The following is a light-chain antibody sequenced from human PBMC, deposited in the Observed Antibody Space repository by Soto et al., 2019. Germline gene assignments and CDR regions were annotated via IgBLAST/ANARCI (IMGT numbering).Light chain of an antibody. V-gene: IGLV2-14*01. J-gene: IGLJ1*01. CDR3: STYKSSSTLVV. CDR2: DVS. Sequence: QSALTQPASVSGSPGQSITISCTGTSSDVGGYNYVSWYQQHPGKAPKLMIYDVSNRPSGVSNRFSGSKSGNTASLTISGLQPADEADYYYSTYKSSSTLVVFGTGTKLTVL. CDR1: SSDVGGYNY.